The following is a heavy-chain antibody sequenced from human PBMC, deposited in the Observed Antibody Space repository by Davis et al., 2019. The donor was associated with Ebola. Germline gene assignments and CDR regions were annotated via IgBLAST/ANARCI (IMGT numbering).Heavy chain of an antibody. Sequence: PGGSLRLSCAASGLTLTNAWMSWVRQAPGKGLVYVSRISSDGGITSYADSVKGRFTISRDNAKSTLYLQMNSLTAEDTAVYYCVRTTYGAPEYWGQGTLVTVSS. CDR1: GLTLTNAW. CDR2: ISSDGGIT. V-gene: IGHV3-74*01. J-gene: IGHJ4*02. CDR3: VRTTYGAPEY. D-gene: IGHD4-17*01.